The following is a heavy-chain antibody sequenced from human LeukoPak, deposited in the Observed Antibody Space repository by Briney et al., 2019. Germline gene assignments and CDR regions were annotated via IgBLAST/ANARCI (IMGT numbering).Heavy chain of an antibody. Sequence: PSETLSLTCTVSGGSISGYYWSWIRQPPGKGLQWIAYISDNEYTEYNPSFKSRVTISLDASKSQFSLKLTSVTAADTAVYYCAGGVYGAYFDYWGQGTLVTVSS. CDR2: ISDNEYT. CDR3: AGGVYGAYFDY. CDR1: GGSISGYY. D-gene: IGHD4-17*01. J-gene: IGHJ4*02. V-gene: IGHV4-59*01.